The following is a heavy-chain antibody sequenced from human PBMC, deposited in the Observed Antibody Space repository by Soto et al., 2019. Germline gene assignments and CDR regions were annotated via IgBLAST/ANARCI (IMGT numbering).Heavy chain of an antibody. V-gene: IGHV1-69*12. D-gene: IGHD3-10*01. CDR1: GGTFSSYA. CDR3: ARAVAYGSGATTNYFCYGMDV. CDR2: IIPIFGTA. J-gene: IGHJ6*02. Sequence: QVQLVQSGAEVKKPGSSVKVSCKASGGTFSSYAISWVRQAPGQGLEWMGGIIPIFGTANYAQKFQGRVTITADESTSTAYMGPSIPRSEDPAVYYGARAVAYGSGATTNYFCYGMDVWCQGTTVTVSS.